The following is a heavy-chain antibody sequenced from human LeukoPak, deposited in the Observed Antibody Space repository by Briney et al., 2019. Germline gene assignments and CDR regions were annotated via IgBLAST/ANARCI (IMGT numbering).Heavy chain of an antibody. J-gene: IGHJ3*02. CDR2: ISSSSSYI. CDR1: GFTFSSYS. Sequence: GGSLRLSCAASGFTFSSYSMNWVRQAPGKGLEWVSSISSSSSYIYYADSVKGRFTISRDNAKNSLYLQMNSLRAEDTAVYYCARGAHDYSNYVRAFDIWGQGTMVTVSS. V-gene: IGHV3-21*01. CDR3: ARGAHDYSNYVRAFDI. D-gene: IGHD4-11*01.